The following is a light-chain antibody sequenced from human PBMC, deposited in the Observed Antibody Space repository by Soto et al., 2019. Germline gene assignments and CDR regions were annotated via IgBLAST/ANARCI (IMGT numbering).Light chain of an antibody. CDR1: QSLLHSNGHNY. Sequence: DLVMTQSPLSLPVTLGESASISCRSSQSLLHSNGHNYLDWYLQKPGQSPQLLMYVGSNRASGVPDRFSGSGSGTDFTLRISRVQAADVEVYYCMQALQTPPSTFGQGTKLDIK. CDR3: MQALQTPPST. J-gene: IGKJ2*01. CDR2: VGS. V-gene: IGKV2-28*01.